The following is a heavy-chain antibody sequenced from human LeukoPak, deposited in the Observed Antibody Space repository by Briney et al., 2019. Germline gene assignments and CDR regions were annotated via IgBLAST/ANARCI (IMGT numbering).Heavy chain of an antibody. D-gene: IGHD6-19*01. CDR3: ARDQWPYYFDY. V-gene: IGHV3-48*03. J-gene: IGHJ4*02. CDR2: ISRSGSTI. CDR1: GFTFSSYE. Sequence: GGSLRLSCAASGFTFSSYEMNWVRQAPGKGLEWVSYISRSGSTIYYADSVKGRFTISRDNAKNSLYLQMNSLRAEDTAIYYCARDQWPYYFDYWGQGTLVTVSS.